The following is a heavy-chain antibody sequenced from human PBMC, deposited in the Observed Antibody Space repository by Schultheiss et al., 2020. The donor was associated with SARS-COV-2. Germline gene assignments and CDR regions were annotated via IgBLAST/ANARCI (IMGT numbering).Heavy chain of an antibody. J-gene: IGHJ6*02. Sequence: SQTLSLTCTVSGGSISSYYWSWIRQPPGKGLEWIGYISYSGITNYNPSLKSRVTISVDTSKNQFSLKLSSVTAADTAVYYCARAGGVQYCSSTSCYTSYYYYYGMDVWGQGTTVTVSS. CDR3: ARAGGVQYCSSTSCYTSYYYYYGMDV. V-gene: IGHV4-59*01. CDR1: GGSISSYY. D-gene: IGHD2-2*02. CDR2: ISYSGIT.